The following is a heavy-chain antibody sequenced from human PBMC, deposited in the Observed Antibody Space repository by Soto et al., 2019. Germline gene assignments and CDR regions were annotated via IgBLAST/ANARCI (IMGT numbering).Heavy chain of an antibody. J-gene: IGHJ4*02. CDR1: GNTFTSYD. CDR3: ARGRASGSYYLLDY. Sequence: VKVSCKASGNTFTSYDINWVRQATGHGLEWMGWINPNSGNIGYAQKFQGRVTMTRDTAIRTAYMEVSRLRSDDTAVYYCARGRASGSYYLLDYWGQGTLVTVSS. V-gene: IGHV1-8*01. D-gene: IGHD3-10*01. CDR2: INPNSGNI.